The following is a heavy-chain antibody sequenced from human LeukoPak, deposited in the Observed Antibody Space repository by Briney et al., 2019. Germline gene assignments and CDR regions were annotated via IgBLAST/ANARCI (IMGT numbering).Heavy chain of an antibody. V-gene: IGHV4-59*01. CDR1: GGSISGYY. CDR3: ARDLGRGFFNGMDV. D-gene: IGHD3-3*01. J-gene: IGHJ6*02. CDR2: VYYSGST. Sequence: SETLSLTYTVSGGSISGYYWNWLRQPPGKGLEWIGYVYYSGSTKYNPSFKSRVIISEDTSKNQFSLKLSSVTAADTAVYYCARDLGRGFFNGMDVWGQGTTVTVSS.